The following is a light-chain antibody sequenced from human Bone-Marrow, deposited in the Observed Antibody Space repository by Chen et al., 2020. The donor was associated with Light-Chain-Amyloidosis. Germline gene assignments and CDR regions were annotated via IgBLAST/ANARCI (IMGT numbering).Light chain of an antibody. J-gene: IGLJ2*01. CDR2: RDT. CDR3: QSADSSGTYEVI. CDR1: DLPTKY. Sequence: SYELTQPPSVSVSPGQTARITCSGDDLPTKYAYWYQQKPGQAPVLVIHRDTERPSWMSERLSGSSSGTTATFTISGVQAEDEADYHCQSADSSGTYEVIFGGGTKLTVL. V-gene: IGLV3-25*03.